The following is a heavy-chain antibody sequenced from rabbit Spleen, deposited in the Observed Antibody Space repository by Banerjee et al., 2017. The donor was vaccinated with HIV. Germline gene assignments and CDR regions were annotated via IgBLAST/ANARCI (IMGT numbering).Heavy chain of an antibody. CDR2: IDSGSSGFT. J-gene: IGHJ4*01. D-gene: IGHD1-1*01. Sequence: QSLEESGGDLVKPGASLTLTCTASGVSFSFSSYMCWVRQAPGKGLEWIACIDSGSSGFTYFATWAKGRFTCSKTSSTTVTLQMTRLTAADTATYFCASGYSDIYFNLWGPGTLVTVS. V-gene: IGHV1S40*01. CDR3: ASGYSDIYFNL. CDR1: GVSFSFSSY.